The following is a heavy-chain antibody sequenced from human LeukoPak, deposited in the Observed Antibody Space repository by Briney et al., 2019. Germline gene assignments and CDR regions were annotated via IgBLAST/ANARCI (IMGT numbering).Heavy chain of an antibody. J-gene: IGHJ5*02. CDR3: ARGYCSSTSCYGGGDWFDP. CDR1: GYTFTSYG. Sequence: ASVKISCKASGYTFTSYGISWVRQAPGQGLEWMGWISAYNGNTNYAQKLQGRVTMTTDTSTSTAYIELRSLRSDDTAVYYCARGYCSSTSCYGGGDWFDPWGQGTLVTVSS. V-gene: IGHV1-18*01. D-gene: IGHD2-2*01. CDR2: ISAYNGNT.